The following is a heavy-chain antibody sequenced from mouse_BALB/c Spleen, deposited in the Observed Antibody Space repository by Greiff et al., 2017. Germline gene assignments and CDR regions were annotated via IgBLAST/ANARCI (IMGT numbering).Heavy chain of an antibody. Sequence: QVQLQQSGAELMKPGASVKISCKATGYTFSSYWIEWVKQRPGHGLEWIGEILPGSGSTNYNEKFKGKATFTADTSSNTAYMQLSSLTSEDSAVYYCARGGKFSSYAMDYWGQGTSVTVSS. J-gene: IGHJ4*01. CDR2: ILPGSGST. V-gene: IGHV1-9*01. CDR1: GYTFSSYW. D-gene: IGHD1-1*01. CDR3: ARGGKFSSYAMDY.